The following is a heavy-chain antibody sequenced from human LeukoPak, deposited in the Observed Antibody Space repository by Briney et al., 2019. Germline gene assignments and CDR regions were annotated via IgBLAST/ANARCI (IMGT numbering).Heavy chain of an antibody. CDR3: ARDLELEREGNWFDP. CDR1: GYTFTSYA. J-gene: IGHJ5*02. Sequence: ASVKVSCKASGYTFTSYAMNWVRQAPGQGLEWMGWINTNTGNPTYAQGFTGRFVFSLDTSVSTAYLQINSLKAEDTAVYYCARDLELEREGNWFDPWGQGTLVTVSS. D-gene: IGHD1-1*01. CDR2: INTNTGNP. V-gene: IGHV7-4-1*02.